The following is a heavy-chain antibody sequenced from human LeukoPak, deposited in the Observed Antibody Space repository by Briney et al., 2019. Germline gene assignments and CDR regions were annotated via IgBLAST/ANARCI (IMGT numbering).Heavy chain of an antibody. CDR1: GGSISSSSYY. Sequence: SETLSLTXTVPGGSISSSSYYWGWIRQPPGKGLEWIGSICYSGSTYYNPSLKSRVTISVDTSKNQFSLKLSSVTAADTAVYYCARTISSSWVDYWGQGTLVTVSS. V-gene: IGHV4-39*01. J-gene: IGHJ4*02. D-gene: IGHD6-13*01. CDR3: ARTISSSWVDY. CDR2: ICYSGST.